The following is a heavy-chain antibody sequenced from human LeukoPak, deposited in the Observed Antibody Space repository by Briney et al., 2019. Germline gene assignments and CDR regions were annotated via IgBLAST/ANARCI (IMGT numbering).Heavy chain of an antibody. J-gene: IGHJ4*02. Sequence: SGPTLVNPTQTLTLTCTFSGFSLSTSGVGVGWIRQPPGKALEWLALIYWDDDKRYSPSLKSRLTITKDTSKNQVVLTMTNMDPVDTATYYRAHSLRRWFGDLDPFDYWGQGTLVTVSS. CDR1: GFSLSTSGVG. CDR2: IYWDDDK. D-gene: IGHD3-10*01. CDR3: AHSLRRWFGDLDPFDY. V-gene: IGHV2-5*02.